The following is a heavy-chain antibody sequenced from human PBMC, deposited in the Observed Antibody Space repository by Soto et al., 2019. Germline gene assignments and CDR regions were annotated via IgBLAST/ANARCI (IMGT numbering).Heavy chain of an antibody. CDR2: VYNSGNT. J-gene: IGHJ3*02. V-gene: IGHV4-59*01. Sequence: QVQLQESGPGLLKPLETLSLTCTVSGGSIRNYYWSWIRQPPGKGLEWIAYVYNSGNTNFNPSLKSRVTISVDTSKNHFSLRLTSVTAADTAVYYCARVHEKGLDAFDIWGQGTMVTVSS. CDR3: ARVHEKGLDAFDI. CDR1: GGSIRNYY.